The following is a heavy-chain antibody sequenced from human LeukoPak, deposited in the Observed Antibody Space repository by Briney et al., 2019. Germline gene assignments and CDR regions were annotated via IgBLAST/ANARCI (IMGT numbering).Heavy chain of an antibody. J-gene: IGHJ4*02. CDR2: IIPILGIA. V-gene: IGHV1-69*02. Sequence: SVKVSCKASGGTFSSYTISWVRQAPGQGLEWMGRIIPILGIANYAQKFQGRVTITADKSTSTAYMELSSLRSEDTAEYYCAIHYYDSSGYSDYWGQGTLVTVSS. D-gene: IGHD3-22*01. CDR1: GGTFSSYT. CDR3: AIHYYDSSGYSDY.